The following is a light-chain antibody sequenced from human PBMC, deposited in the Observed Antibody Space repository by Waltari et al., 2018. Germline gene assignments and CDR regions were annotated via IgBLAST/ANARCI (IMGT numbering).Light chain of an antibody. CDR3: QQYNNWPET. J-gene: IGKJ1*01. V-gene: IGKV3-15*01. Sequence: DIVMTQSPATLSVSPGERATLPCRTSQSIGSNLAWYQHKPGPAPRFLIYGASTRATGIPARFSGSGCGTEFTLTISSLQSADFAVYYCQQYNNWPETFGQGTKVEIK. CDR1: QSIGSN. CDR2: GAS.